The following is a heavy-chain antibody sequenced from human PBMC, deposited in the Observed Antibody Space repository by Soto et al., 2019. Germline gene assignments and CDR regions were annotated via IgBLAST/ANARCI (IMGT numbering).Heavy chain of an antibody. CDR3: VRSSYSSLRFDS. Sequence: EVQLVESGGGLVQPEGSLRLSCAASGFTFRNHWMHWVRQAPGKGLVWVSRISSDGSIRNYADSVKGRFMISRDNAKQTLYLQMNVLRAADTAVYYCVRSSYSSLRFDSWGQGTLVTASS. D-gene: IGHD6-13*01. CDR2: ISSDGSIR. CDR1: GFTFRNHW. V-gene: IGHV3-74*01. J-gene: IGHJ4*02.